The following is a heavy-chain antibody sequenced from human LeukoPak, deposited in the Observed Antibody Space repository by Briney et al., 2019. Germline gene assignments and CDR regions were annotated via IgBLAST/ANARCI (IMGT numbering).Heavy chain of an antibody. J-gene: IGHJ4*02. Sequence: PSGTLSLTCGVSGGSITSTNYWTWVRQPPGKGLEWIGYIYYSGSTNYNPSLKSRVTMSVDTSKNQFFLKLTSVTAADTAVYFCARGGWSLDFWGQGTLVTVSS. CDR3: ARGGWSLDF. V-gene: IGHV4-4*02. CDR1: GGSITSTNY. CDR2: IYYSGST. D-gene: IGHD6-19*01.